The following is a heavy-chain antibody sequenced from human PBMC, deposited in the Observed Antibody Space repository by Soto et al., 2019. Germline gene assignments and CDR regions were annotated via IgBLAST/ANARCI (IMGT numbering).Heavy chain of an antibody. CDR1: GITFPHCG. CDR3: TTASSDVVVAVATTSDAFDI. Sequence: EVQLLEAGGDLVQPGGSLRLSCVASGITFPHCGMTWVRQAPGKGLDWVASISTKGARTFYADSVKGRFTISRDNFKNTLCLQMSSLRAEDTALYYCTTASSDVVVAVATTSDAFDIWGRGTPFTVSS. D-gene: IGHD2-21*01. J-gene: IGHJ3*02. CDR2: ISTKGART. V-gene: IGHV3-23*01.